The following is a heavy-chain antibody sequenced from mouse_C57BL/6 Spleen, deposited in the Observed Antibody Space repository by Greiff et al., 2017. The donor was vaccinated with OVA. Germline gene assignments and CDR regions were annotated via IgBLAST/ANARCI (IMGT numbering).Heavy chain of an antibody. CDR1: GFTFSDYG. CDR2: ISSGSSNI. D-gene: IGHD4-1*01. V-gene: IGHV5-17*01. CDR3: ARSLGRGGYFDY. Sequence: EVKLVESGGGLVKPGGSLKLSCAASGFTFSDYGMHWVRQAPEKGLEWVAYISSGSSNIYYADTVKGRFTISRDNAKNTLFLQMTSLRSEDTAMFYCARSLGRGGYFDYWGQGTTLTVSS. J-gene: IGHJ2*01.